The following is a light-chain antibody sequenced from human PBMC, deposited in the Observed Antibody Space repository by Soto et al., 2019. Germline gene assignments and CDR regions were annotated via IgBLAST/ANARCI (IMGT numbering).Light chain of an antibody. CDR3: CSYAGSSTFDVV. V-gene: IGLV2-23*03. CDR1: SSDVGSYNL. CDR2: EGS. J-gene: IGLJ2*01. Sequence: QSALTQPASVSGSPGQSITIYCTGTSSDVGSYNLVSWYQQHPGKAPKLMIYEGSKRPSGVSNRFSGSKSGNTASLTISGLQAEEEADYYCCSYAGSSTFDVVFGGGTKLTVL.